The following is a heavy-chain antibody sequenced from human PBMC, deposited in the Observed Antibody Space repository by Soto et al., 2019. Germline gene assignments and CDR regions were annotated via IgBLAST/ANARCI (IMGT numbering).Heavy chain of an antibody. V-gene: IGHV3-21*01. CDR3: ARGDVVVVAATNFNYYYGMDV. Sequence: EVQLVESGGGLVKPGGSLRLSCAASGFTFSSYSMNWFRQAPGKGLEWVSSISSSSSYIYYADSVKGRFTISRDNAKNSLYLQMNSLRAEDTAVYYCARGDVVVVAATNFNYYYGMDVWGQDTTVTVSS. J-gene: IGHJ6*02. CDR1: GFTFSSYS. D-gene: IGHD2-15*01. CDR2: ISSSSSYI.